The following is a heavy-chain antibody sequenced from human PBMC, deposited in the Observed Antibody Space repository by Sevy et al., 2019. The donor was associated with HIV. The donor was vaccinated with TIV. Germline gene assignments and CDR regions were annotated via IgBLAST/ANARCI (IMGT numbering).Heavy chain of an antibody. CDR1: GFTFSNAW. V-gene: IGHV3-15*01. Sequence: GGSLRLSCAASGFTFSNAWMSWVRQAPGKGLEWVGHIKSKTDGGTTDYAAPVKGRFTISRDDSKNTLYLQMNSLKTEDTAVYYCTTNYYGSGSYYNYYFDYWGQGTLVTVSS. CDR2: IKSKTDGGTT. J-gene: IGHJ4*02. D-gene: IGHD3-10*01. CDR3: TTNYYGSGSYYNYYFDY.